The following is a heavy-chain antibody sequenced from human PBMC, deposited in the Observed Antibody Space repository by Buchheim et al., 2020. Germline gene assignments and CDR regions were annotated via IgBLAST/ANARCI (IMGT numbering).Heavy chain of an antibody. CDR3: AREPPNLDYYDSSGYYDY. D-gene: IGHD3-22*01. J-gene: IGHJ4*02. CDR2: ISSSSSYI. Sequence: EVQLVESGGGLVKPGGSLRLSCAASGFTFSSYSMNWVRQAPGKGLEWVSSISSSSSYIYYADSVKGRFTISRDNAKNSLYLQMNSLRAEDTAVYYCAREPPNLDYYDSSGYYDYWGQGTL. V-gene: IGHV3-21*01. CDR1: GFTFSSYS.